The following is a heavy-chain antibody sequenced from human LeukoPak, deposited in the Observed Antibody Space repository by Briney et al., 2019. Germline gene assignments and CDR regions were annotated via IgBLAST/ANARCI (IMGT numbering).Heavy chain of an antibody. J-gene: IGHJ5*02. Sequence: GASVKVSCKASGYTFSSHGISWVRQAPGQGLEWMGWISCYDGETKYVQKFQGRVTMTTDTSTSTAYMELRSLRSDDTAVYYCARDPSNTVGRMAWFDPWGQGTLVTVSS. CDR3: ARDPSNTVGRMAWFDP. CDR2: ISCYDGET. CDR1: GYTFSSHG. V-gene: IGHV1-18*04. D-gene: IGHD2/OR15-2a*01.